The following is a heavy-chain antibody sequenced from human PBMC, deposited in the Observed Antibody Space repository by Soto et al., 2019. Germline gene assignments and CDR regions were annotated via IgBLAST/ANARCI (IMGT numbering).Heavy chain of an antibody. CDR2: ISYDGSNK. CDR3: ARGLSGRSFYYYYGMDV. D-gene: IGHD1-26*01. CDR1: GFTFSSYA. Sequence: GSLRLSCAASGFTFSSYAMHWVRQAPGKGLEWVAVISYDGSNKYYAASVMGRFTISRDNSKNTLYLQMNSLRAEDTAVYYCARGLSGRSFYYYYGMDVWGQGTTVTVSS. V-gene: IGHV3-30-3*01. J-gene: IGHJ6*02.